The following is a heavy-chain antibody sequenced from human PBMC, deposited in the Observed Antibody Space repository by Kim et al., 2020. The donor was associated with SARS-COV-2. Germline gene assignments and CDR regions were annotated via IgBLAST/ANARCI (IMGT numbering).Heavy chain of an antibody. CDR3: TTLAAAGTWSGVNYYYYYEMDV. Sequence: GGSLRLSCAASGFTFSNAWMSWVRQAPGKGLEWVGRIKSKTDGGTTDYAAPVKGRFTISRDDSKNTLYLQMNSLKTEDTAVYYCTTLAAAGTWSGVNYYYYYEMDVWGQGTTVTVSS. V-gene: IGHV3-15*01. D-gene: IGHD6-13*01. CDR2: IKSKTDGGTT. CDR1: GFTFSNAW. J-gene: IGHJ6*02.